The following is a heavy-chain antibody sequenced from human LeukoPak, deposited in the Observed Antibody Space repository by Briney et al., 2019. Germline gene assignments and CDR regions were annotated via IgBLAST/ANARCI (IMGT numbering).Heavy chain of an antibody. D-gene: IGHD6-19*01. CDR2: INWNGGST. J-gene: IGHJ5*02. CDR1: GFTFSSYA. CDR3: ARSLAVAGTGGWFDP. Sequence: PGGSLRLSCAASGFTFSSYAISRVRQAPGKGLEWVSGINWNGGSTGYADSVKGRFTISRDNAKNSLYLQMNSLRAEDTALYHCARSLAVAGTGGWFDPWGQGTLVTVSS. V-gene: IGHV3-20*01.